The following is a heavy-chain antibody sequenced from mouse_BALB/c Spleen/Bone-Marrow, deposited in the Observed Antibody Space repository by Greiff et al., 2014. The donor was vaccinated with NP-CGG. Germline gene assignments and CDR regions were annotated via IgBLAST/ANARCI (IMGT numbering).Heavy chain of an antibody. CDR3: APLSRYFDV. D-gene: IGHD6-1*01. CDR1: GYSFTSYY. Sequence: VQLQQSGPELMKPGASVKISCKASGYSFTSYYMHWVKQSHGKSLEWIGYIDPFNGGTSYNQKFKGKATLTVDKSSSTAYMHLSSLSSEDSAVYYCAPLSRYFDVWGAGTTLTVSS. J-gene: IGHJ1*01. V-gene: IGHV1S135*01. CDR2: IDPFNGGT.